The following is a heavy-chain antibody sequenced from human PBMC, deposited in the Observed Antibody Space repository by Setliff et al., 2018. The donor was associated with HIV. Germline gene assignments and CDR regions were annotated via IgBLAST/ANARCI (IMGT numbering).Heavy chain of an antibody. J-gene: IGHJ5*02. CDR1: GYSFINYA. Sequence: ASVKVSCKASGYSFINYAMSWVRQAPGQGLEWMGWINTQTGSPTYAQAFTGRFVFSVDTSVTTAYLQISGLKADDTAVYYCARALYGEYGGDLNWLDPWGQGTLVTVSS. CDR3: ARALYGEYGGDLNWLDP. V-gene: IGHV7-4-1*02. CDR2: INTQTGSP. D-gene: IGHD4-17*01.